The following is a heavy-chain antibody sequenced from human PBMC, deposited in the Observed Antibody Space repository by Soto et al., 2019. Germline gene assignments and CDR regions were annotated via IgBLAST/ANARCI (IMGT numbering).Heavy chain of an antibody. V-gene: IGHV3-7*01. J-gene: IGHJ6*03. CDR3: ARVNYGDYYYYYMDV. Sequence: GALRLSCGVSGFSFNTYWMSWVRQAPGKGLEWVANIKQDGSEKSYVNSVKGRFTISRDNAKNSLYLQMNSLRAEDTAVYYCARVNYGDYYYYYMDVWGKGTTVTVSS. CDR1: GFSFNTYW. D-gene: IGHD4-17*01. CDR2: IKQDGSEK.